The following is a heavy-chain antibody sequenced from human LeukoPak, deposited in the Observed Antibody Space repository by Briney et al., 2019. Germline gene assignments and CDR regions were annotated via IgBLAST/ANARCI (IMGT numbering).Heavy chain of an antibody. CDR3: AREMRSATTPLVAY. D-gene: IGHD1-1*01. Sequence: ASVQVSCKAAGYIFTGYWIHWVRQAPGQGLEWMGFINPNSGNTNYAQKFQGRVTMTRDTSINTAYMELNGLTGDDTAVYYCAREMRSATTPLVAYWVQGTLVTVSS. V-gene: IGHV1-2*02. CDR2: INPNSGNT. CDR1: GYIFTGYW. J-gene: IGHJ4*02.